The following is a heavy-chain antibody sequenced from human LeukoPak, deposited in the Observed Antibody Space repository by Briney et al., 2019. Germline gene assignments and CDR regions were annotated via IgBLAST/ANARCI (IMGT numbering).Heavy chain of an antibody. CDR2: ISAYNGNT. CDR3: AREFAGYYGSGSYLNWFDP. J-gene: IGHJ5*02. D-gene: IGHD3-10*01. Sequence: GASVKVSCKASGYTFTSYGISWVRQAPGQGLGWMGWISAYNGNTNYAQKLQGRVTMTTDTSTSTAYMELRSLRSDDTAVYYCAREFAGYYGSGSYLNWFDPWGQGTLVTVSS. CDR1: GYTFTSYG. V-gene: IGHV1-18*01.